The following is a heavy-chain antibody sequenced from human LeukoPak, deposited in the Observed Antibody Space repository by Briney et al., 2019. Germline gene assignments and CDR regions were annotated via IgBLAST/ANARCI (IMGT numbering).Heavy chain of an antibody. CDR2: ISAYNGNT. CDR1: GNTFPSYG. D-gene: IGHD2-2*01. V-gene: IGHV1-18*01. J-gene: IGHJ5*02. Sequence: ASVKVSSKPSGNTFPSYGISWVQQAPGQGLEWMGWISAYNGNTNYAQKLQGRVTMTTDTSTSTAYMELRSLRSDDTAVYYCARDKPARDWFDPWGQGTLVTVSS. CDR3: ARDKPARDWFDP.